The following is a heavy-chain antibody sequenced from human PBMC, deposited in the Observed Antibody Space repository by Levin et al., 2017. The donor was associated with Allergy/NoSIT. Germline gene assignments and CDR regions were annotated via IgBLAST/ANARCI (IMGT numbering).Heavy chain of an antibody. Sequence: PGGSLRLSCAASGFTFSRYAMHWVRQAPGKGLECVSAISSNGGSTYYADSVKGRFTISRDNSKNTLYLQMGSLTAEDMAMYYCARGTPPPPGYCSGGTCYGDYFDYWGQGTLVTVSS. CDR2: ISSNGGST. CDR1: GFTFSRYA. J-gene: IGHJ4*02. CDR3: ARGTPPPPGYCSGGTCYGDYFDY. D-gene: IGHD2-15*01. V-gene: IGHV3-64*02.